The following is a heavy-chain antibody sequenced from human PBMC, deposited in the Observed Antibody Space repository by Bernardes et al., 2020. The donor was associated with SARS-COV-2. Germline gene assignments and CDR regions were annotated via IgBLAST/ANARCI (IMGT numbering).Heavy chain of an antibody. CDR2: INHSGNT. CDR1: GGSFSGYY. Sequence: SETLSLTCAVYGGSFSGYYWNWIRQTPGKGLQWIGEINHSGNTNYNPSLRSRATMSVDTSKNQVSLKLSSVTAADTAVYYCARGGCSSSSCYNFDFWGQGTLVTVSS. V-gene: IGHV4-34*01. D-gene: IGHD2-2*02. CDR3: ARGGCSSSSCYNFDF. J-gene: IGHJ4*02.